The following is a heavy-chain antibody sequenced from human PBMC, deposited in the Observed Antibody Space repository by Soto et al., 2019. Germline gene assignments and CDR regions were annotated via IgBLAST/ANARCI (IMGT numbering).Heavy chain of an antibody. V-gene: IGHV3-21*01. CDR2: ISSSSSYI. D-gene: IGHD1-7*01. J-gene: IGHJ4*02. Sequence: PGGSLRLSCAASGFPFSSYSMNWVPPAPGKGLEWVSSISSSSSYIYYADSVKGRFTISRDNAKNSLYLQMNSLRAEDTAVYYCAREGYNWNYKGDYWGQGTLVTVSS. CDR1: GFPFSSYS. CDR3: AREGYNWNYKGDY.